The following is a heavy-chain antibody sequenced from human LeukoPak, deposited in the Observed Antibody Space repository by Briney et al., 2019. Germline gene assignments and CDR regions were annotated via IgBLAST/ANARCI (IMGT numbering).Heavy chain of an antibody. Sequence: PGGSLRLSCAASGFTFSSYSMNWVRQAPGKGLEWVSYISSSSSTIYYADSVKGRLPISRDNAKNSLYLQMNSLRAEDTAVYYCAREIYDSSGYYDYWGQGTLVTVSS. D-gene: IGHD3-22*01. CDR3: AREIYDSSGYYDY. J-gene: IGHJ4*02. CDR2: ISSSSSTI. V-gene: IGHV3-48*01. CDR1: GFTFSSYS.